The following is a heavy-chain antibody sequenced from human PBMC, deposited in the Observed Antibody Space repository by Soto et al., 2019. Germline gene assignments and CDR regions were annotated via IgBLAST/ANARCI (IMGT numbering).Heavy chain of an antibody. V-gene: IGHV3-33*01. CDR3: ARDQLDIVVVAAASAMDV. CDR1: GFTFSSYG. D-gene: IGHD2-2*03. J-gene: IGHJ6*03. Sequence: QVQLVESGGGVVQPGRSLRLSCAASGFTFSSYGMHWVRQAPGKGLEWVAVIWYDGSNKYYADSVKGRFTISRDNSKNTLYLQMNSLRAEDTAVYYCARDQLDIVVVAAASAMDVWGKGTTVTVSS. CDR2: IWYDGSNK.